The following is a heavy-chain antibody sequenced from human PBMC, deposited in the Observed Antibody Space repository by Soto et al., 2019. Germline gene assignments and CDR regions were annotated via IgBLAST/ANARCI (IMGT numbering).Heavy chain of an antibody. V-gene: IGHV4-39*07. CDR2: IYYSGST. D-gene: IGHD3-10*01. Sequence: PSETLSLTCTVSGGSISSSSYYWGWIRQPPGKGLEWIGSIYYSGSTYYNPSLKSRVTISVDTSKNQFSLTLNSVTAADTAVYYCARAQFYSGSGRYNNLMFDPWGQGIQVTVSS. J-gene: IGHJ5*02. CDR1: GGSISSSSYY. CDR3: ARAQFYSGSGRYNNLMFDP.